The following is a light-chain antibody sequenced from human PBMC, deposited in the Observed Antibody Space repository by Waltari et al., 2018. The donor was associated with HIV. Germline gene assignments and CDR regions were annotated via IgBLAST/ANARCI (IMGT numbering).Light chain of an antibody. CDR2: DNN. CDR3: ATWDSSLGGYI. V-gene: IGLV1-51*01. J-gene: IGLJ1*01. CDR1: ASALGSNA. Sequence: QSVLTQPPSVSAAPGQKVTIPCSGTASALGSNAVSWYQQVPGTAPKVVIYDNNDRPSEIPDRFSGSKSGTSATLGITGLQTGDEAVYYCATWDSSLGGYIFGSGTKVTVL.